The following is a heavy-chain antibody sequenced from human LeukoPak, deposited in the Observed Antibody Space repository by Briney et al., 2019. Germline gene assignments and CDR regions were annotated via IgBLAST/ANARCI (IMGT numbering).Heavy chain of an antibody. CDR2: IYYSGST. Sequence: SETLSLTCTVSGGSISSYYWSWIRQPPGKGLEWIGYIYYSGSTNYNPSLKSRVTISVDTSKNQFSLKLSSVTAADTAVYYCARDFTGAPAAIIPEGWFDPWGQGTLVTVSS. CDR3: ARDFTGAPAAIIPEGWFDP. V-gene: IGHV4-59*01. D-gene: IGHD2-2*01. J-gene: IGHJ5*02. CDR1: GGSISSYY.